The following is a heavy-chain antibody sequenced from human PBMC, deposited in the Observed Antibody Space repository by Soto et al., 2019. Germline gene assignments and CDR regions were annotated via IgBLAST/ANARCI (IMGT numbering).Heavy chain of an antibody. D-gene: IGHD3-3*01. J-gene: IGHJ6*03. CDR1: GFDFSSYS. CDR2: INEDSSYI. V-gene: IGHV3-21*02. CDR3: VRDFGWYFRSGYMDV. Sequence: EVQLVESGGGLVKPGGSLRLSCAASGFDFSSYSMNWVRQAPGQGLEWVSSINEDSSYIYYAHSLRGRFTISRDNAKESLYLQMNRLRAEDTAVYYCVRDFGWYFRSGYMDVWGDGATVTVSS.